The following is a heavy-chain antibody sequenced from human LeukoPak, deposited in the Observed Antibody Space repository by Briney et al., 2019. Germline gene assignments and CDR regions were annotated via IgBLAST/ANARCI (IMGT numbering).Heavy chain of an antibody. D-gene: IGHD3-10*01. Sequence: AGSLRLSCAAAGFTFSSYSMNWVRQAQGHGLEWVSSISSSSSYIYYTDSVKGPFTISRDNAKSSLYLQMSSLRAEDTAVYYCARDFLWGSGSRWGQGTLVTVSS. CDR3: ARDFLWGSGSR. CDR2: ISSSSSYI. V-gene: IGHV3-21*01. J-gene: IGHJ4*02. CDR1: GFTFSSYS.